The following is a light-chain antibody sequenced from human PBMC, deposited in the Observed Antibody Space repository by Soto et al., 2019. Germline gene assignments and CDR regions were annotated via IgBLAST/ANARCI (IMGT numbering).Light chain of an antibody. Sequence: DIQMTQSPSTLSASVGHSLTITFRASQTINTWLAWYQQKPGKAPKLLIYKTSILENGVPSRFSGSGSGTEFTLSISSLQPDDFATYYCHQYNSYWTFGQGTKVDI. CDR1: QTINTW. CDR2: KTS. V-gene: IGKV1-5*03. CDR3: HQYNSYWT. J-gene: IGKJ1*01.